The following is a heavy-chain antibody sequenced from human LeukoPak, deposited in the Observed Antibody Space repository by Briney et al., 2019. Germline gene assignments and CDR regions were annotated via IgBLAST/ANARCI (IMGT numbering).Heavy chain of an antibody. CDR2: MNPNSGNT. Sequence: GASVKVSCKASGYTFTSYDINWVRQATGQGLEWMGWMNPNSGNTGYAQKLQGRVTMTTDTSTSTAYMELRSLRSDDTAVYYCARGNPYDDGDKPPFRLQTGMDVWGKGTTVTVSS. CDR1: GYTFTSYD. CDR3: ARGNPYDDGDKPPFRLQTGMDV. J-gene: IGHJ6*04. D-gene: IGHD4-17*01. V-gene: IGHV1-8*01.